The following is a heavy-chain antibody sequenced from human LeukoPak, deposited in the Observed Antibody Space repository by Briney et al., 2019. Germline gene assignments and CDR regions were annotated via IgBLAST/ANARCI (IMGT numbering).Heavy chain of an antibody. D-gene: IGHD6-19*01. CDR1: GFTVSSNY. CDR3: ARDPGALGGSSGWLDY. J-gene: IGHJ4*02. CDR2: IYSGGST. Sequence: GGSLRLSCAASGFTVSSNYMSWVRQAPGKGLEWVSVIYSGGSTYYADSVKGRFTISRDNSKNTLYLQMNSLRAEDTAVYYCARDPGALGGSSGWLDYWGQGTLVTISS. V-gene: IGHV3-53*01.